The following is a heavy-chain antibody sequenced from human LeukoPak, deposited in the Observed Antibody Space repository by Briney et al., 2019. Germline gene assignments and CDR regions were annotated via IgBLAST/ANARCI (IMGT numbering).Heavy chain of an antibody. D-gene: IGHD3-10*01. V-gene: IGHV3-21*01. CDR3: ASRMVRGVIDFDY. J-gene: IGHJ4*02. CDR1: GFTFSSYS. Sequence: GGSLRLSCAASGFTFSSYSMNWVRQAPGKGLEWVSSISSSSSYIYYADSVKGRFTISRDNAKNSLYLQMNSLRAEDTAVYYCASRMVRGVIDFDYWGQGTLVTVSS. CDR2: ISSSSSYI.